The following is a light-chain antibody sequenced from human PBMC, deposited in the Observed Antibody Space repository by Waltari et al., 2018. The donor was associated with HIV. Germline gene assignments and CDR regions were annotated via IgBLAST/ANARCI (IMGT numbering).Light chain of an antibody. J-gene: IGLJ2*01. Sequence: SSLLTQTPSVSVAPGKTARVTCGGNNIERKSVHWYQQKPGQAPPLVIYYDTDRPSGIPERFSGSNSGNTATLTISRVGDGDEADYYCQVWDSTTDHVLFGGGTRLTVL. CDR2: YDT. V-gene: IGLV3-21*04. CDR1: NIERKS. CDR3: QVWDSTTDHVL.